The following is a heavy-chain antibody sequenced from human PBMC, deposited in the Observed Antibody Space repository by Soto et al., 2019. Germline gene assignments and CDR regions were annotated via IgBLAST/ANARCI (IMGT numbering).Heavy chain of an antibody. D-gene: IGHD4-17*01. J-gene: IGHJ4*01. Sequence: EVQLVESGGGLVQPGGSLRLSCAASGFTISSNYMSWVRQTPGKGLEWVSGIYSGGGTSYADSVKGRFTTSRDNSKNTLYLQMSSLRGEDTAVYYCVRKGAYGDFDWGHGTLVTVSS. CDR1: GFTISSNY. CDR2: IYSGGGT. V-gene: IGHV3-66*01. CDR3: VRKGAYGDFD.